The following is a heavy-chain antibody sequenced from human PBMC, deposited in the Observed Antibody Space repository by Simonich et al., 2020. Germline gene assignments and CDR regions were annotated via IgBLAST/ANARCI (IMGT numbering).Heavy chain of an antibody. V-gene: IGHV4-34*01. CDR3: ARRRKVRGVQYYFDY. CDR2: INHSGST. CDR1: GGSFSGYY. D-gene: IGHD3-10*01. Sequence: QVQLQQWGAGLLKPSETLSLTCAVYGGSFSGYYWSWIRQPPGKGLELIGEINHSGSTNYNPSLKRRVTISLDTSKNQFSLKLSSVTAADTAVYYCARRRKVRGVQYYFDYWGQGTLVTVSS. J-gene: IGHJ4*02.